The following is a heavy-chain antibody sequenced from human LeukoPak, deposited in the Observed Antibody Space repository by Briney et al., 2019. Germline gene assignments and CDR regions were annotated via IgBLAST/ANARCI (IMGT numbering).Heavy chain of an antibody. CDR1: GFTFSSYS. D-gene: IGHD4-17*01. Sequence: GGSLRLSCAASGFTFSSYSMNWVRQAPGKGLEWVSSISSSSSYIYYADSVKGRFTISRHNAKNSLYLQMNSLRAEDTAVYYCARAWTDYGDYEDAFDIWGQGTMVTVSS. J-gene: IGHJ3*02. V-gene: IGHV3-21*01. CDR2: ISSSSSYI. CDR3: ARAWTDYGDYEDAFDI.